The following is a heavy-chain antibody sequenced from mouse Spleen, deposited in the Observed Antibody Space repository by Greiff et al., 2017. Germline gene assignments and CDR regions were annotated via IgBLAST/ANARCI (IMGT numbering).Heavy chain of an antibody. D-gene: IGHD1-2*01. CDR2: IYPGDGDT. Sequence: QVQLQQSGPELVKPGASVKISCKASGYAFSSSWMNWVKQRPGKGLEWIGRIYPGDGDTNYNGKFKGKATLTADKSSSTAYMQLSSLTSEDSAVYFCARGEGYYGFLYYAMDYWGQGTSVTVSS. CDR1: GYAFSSSW. J-gene: IGHJ4*01. CDR3: ARGEGYYGFLYYAMDY. V-gene: IGHV1-82*01.